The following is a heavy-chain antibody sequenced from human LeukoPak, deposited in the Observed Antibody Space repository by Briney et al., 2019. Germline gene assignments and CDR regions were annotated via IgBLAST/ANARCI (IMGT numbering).Heavy chain of an antibody. J-gene: IGHJ3*02. CDR1: GFTFSSYA. D-gene: IGHD2-2*01. Sequence: PGGPLRLSCAASGFTFSSYAMSWVRQAPGKGLEWVSAISGSGGSTYYADSVKGRFTISRDNSKNTLYLQMNSLRAEDTAVYYCAKSKGIVVVPAAPRDAFDIWGQGTMVTVSS. CDR3: AKSKGIVVVPAAPRDAFDI. V-gene: IGHV3-23*01. CDR2: ISGSGGST.